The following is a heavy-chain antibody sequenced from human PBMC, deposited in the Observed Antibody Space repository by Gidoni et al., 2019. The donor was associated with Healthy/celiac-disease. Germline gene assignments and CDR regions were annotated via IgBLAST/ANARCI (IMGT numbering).Heavy chain of an antibody. V-gene: IGHV5-51*01. CDR3: ARLAGYCSGGSCYPLQGGFDY. D-gene: IGHD2-15*01. CDR1: GYSFTSYW. J-gene: IGHJ4*02. CDR2: IYPGDSDT. Sequence: GYSFTSYWIGWVRQMSGKGLEWMGIIYPGDSDTRYSPSFQGQVTISADKSISTAYLQWSSLKASDTAMYYCARLAGYCSGGSCYPLQGGFDYWGQGTLVTVSS.